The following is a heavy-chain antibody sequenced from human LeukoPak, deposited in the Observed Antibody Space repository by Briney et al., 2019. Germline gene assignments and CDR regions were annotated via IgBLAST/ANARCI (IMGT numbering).Heavy chain of an antibody. Sequence: ASVKVSCKASGYTFTSYGISWMRQAPGQGLEWMGWISAYNGNTNYAQKLQGRVSMTTDTSTSTAYMELRRLRAGDTAVYYCARHPPPDDILTGCDYWGQGTLVTVSS. CDR3: ARHPPPDDILTGCDY. D-gene: IGHD3-9*01. V-gene: IGHV1-18*01. J-gene: IGHJ4*02. CDR2: ISAYNGNT. CDR1: GYTFTSYG.